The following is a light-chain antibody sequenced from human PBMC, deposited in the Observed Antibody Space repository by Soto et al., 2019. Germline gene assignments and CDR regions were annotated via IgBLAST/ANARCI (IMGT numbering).Light chain of an antibody. V-gene: IGKV3-20*01. CDR1: QSVNNNF. J-gene: IGKJ1*01. CDR2: GAS. Sequence: EIVLTQSPGTLSLSPGERVTLSCRASQSVNNNFLAWYQQKPGQAPRLLIYGASSRATGIPDRFSGSGSGNDFTLIFSRLGPEDFAVYYCQQYVSAPWTFGQGTKVEIK. CDR3: QQYVSAPWT.